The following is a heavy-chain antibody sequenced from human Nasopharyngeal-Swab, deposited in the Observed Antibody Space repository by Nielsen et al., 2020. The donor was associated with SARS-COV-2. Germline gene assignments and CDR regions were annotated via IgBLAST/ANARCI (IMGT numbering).Heavy chain of an antibody. V-gene: IGHV3-74*01. D-gene: IGHD3-3*01. J-gene: IGHJ6*02. CDR1: GFTFSSYW. CDR2: INSDGSRT. Sequence: GGSLRLSCAASGFTFSSYWMHWVRQAPGKGLVWVSRINSDGSRTNYADSVKGRFTISRDNAKNSLYLQMNSLRAEDTAVYYCARDGLDYDFWSAYFMDVWGQGTTVTVSS. CDR3: ARDGLDYDFWSAYFMDV.